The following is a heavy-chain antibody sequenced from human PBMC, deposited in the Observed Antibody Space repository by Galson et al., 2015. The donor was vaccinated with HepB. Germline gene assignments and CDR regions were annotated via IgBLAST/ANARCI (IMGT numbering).Heavy chain of an antibody. V-gene: IGHV3-30-3*01. CDR2: ISYDGSNK. CDR1: GFTFSSYA. CDR3: ARDLGSGWPNYFDY. Sequence: SLRLSCAASGFTFSSYAMHWVRQAPGKGLEWVAVISYDGSNKYYADSVKGRFTISRDNSKNTLYLQMNSLRAEDTAVYYCARDLGSGWPNYFDYWGQGTLVTVSS. D-gene: IGHD6-19*01. J-gene: IGHJ4*02.